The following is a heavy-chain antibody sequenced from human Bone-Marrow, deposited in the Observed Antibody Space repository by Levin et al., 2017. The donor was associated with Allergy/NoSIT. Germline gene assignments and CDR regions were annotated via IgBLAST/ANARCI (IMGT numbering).Heavy chain of an antibody. CDR3: TRHLLVVAAATRLGTFDI. CDR1: GGSISSTSYY. V-gene: IGHV4-39*01. D-gene: IGHD2-15*01. CDR2: ASYSGGT. J-gene: IGHJ3*02. Sequence: PSQTLSLTCTVSGGSISSTSYYWGWIRRPPGKGLEWIGTASYSGGTYYNPSLQSRVAISVDTSKSQFSLKLSSVTAADTAVYYCTRHLLVVAAATRLGTFDIWGQGTKVTVSS.